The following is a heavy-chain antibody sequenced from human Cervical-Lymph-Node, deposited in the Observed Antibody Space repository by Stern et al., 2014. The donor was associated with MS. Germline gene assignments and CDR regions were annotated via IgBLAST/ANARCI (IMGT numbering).Heavy chain of an antibody. D-gene: IGHD2-8*01. J-gene: IGHJ4*02. CDR3: ARDYEDTSMLFDH. V-gene: IGHV3-30*03. Sequence: QVQLVQSGGAVVQPGRSLRLSCAASGFTFSSYGMPWVRQAPGKGLEWGTVISYDGNHKYYAASVKGRFTISRDNSKNTLHLQMNSVTPDDTAIYYCARDYEDTSMLFDHWVQGTLVTVSS. CDR2: ISYDGNHK. CDR1: GFTFSSYG.